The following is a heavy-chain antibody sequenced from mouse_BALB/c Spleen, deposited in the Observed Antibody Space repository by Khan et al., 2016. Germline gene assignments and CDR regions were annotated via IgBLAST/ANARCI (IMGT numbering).Heavy chain of an antibody. CDR1: GYSITSDYA. V-gene: IGHV3-2*02. J-gene: IGHJ4*01. Sequence: EVQLQESGPGLVKPSQSLSLTCTVTGYSITSDYAWNWIRQFPGNKLEWMGYISYSGLTRYSPSLKSRISITRDTSKNQFFLQLNSGTTEDTATYYCARTPTAYYTMDYWGQGTSVTVSS. CDR3: ARTPTAYYTMDY. CDR2: ISYSGLT. D-gene: IGHD1-2*01.